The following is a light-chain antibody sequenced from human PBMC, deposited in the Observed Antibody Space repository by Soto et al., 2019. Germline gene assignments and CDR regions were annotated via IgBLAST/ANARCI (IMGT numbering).Light chain of an antibody. CDR2: EVS. V-gene: IGKV2D-29*01. CDR3: MQSKELPIT. Sequence: DIVMTQTPLSLSVTPGQPASTSCTSSQSLMQSDGKTYLYWYLQKPGQPPQLLIYEVSNRLSGVPDRFSGGGSGTDFTLKLRRVEAEDVGVYYCMQSKELPITFGQGTRLEIK. J-gene: IGKJ5*01. CDR1: QSLMQSDGKTY.